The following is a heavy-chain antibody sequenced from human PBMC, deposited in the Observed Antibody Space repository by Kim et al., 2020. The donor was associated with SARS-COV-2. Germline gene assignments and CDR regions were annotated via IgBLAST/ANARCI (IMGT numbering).Heavy chain of an antibody. CDR2: INHSGST. CDR3: ARGGSAYCSSTSCPNWFDA. V-gene: IGHV4-34*01. Sequence: SETLSPTCAVYGGSFSGYYCRWIRQPPGKGLEWIGEINHSGSTNYNPSLKSRVTISVDTSKNQFSLKLSSVTAADTAVYYCARGGSAYCSSTSCPNWFDAWGQGTLVTVSS. CDR1: GGSFSGYY. J-gene: IGHJ5*02. D-gene: IGHD2-2*01.